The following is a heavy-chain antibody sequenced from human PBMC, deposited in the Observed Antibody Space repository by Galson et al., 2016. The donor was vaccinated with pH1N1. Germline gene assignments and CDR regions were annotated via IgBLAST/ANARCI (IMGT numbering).Heavy chain of an antibody. D-gene: IGHD4-23*01. Sequence: LRLSCAASGFTFGDSVMTWVRQSPGQGLDWISVINRDGSHRAYVDSVKGRFTISRDNTKKSLYLQMNNVRDDDTATHWCAHRNGGNSAPFDSWGQGTLVTVSS. V-gene: IGHV3-20*04. J-gene: IGHJ4*02. CDR1: GFTFGDSV. CDR3: AHRNGGNSAPFDS. CDR2: INRDGSHR.